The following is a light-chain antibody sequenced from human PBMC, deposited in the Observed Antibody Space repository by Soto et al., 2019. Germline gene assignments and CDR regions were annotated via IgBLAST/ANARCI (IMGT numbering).Light chain of an antibody. J-gene: IGLJ1*01. Sequence: QSVLTQPPSASGSPGQSVTISCTGTSSDVGGYNYVSWYQQHPGKAPKLMIYEIIKRPSGVPDRFSGSKSGNTASLTVSGLQAEDEDDYYCSSYAGSSNFVFGTGTKVAVL. CDR3: SSYAGSSNFV. CDR2: EII. V-gene: IGLV2-8*01. CDR1: SSDVGGYNY.